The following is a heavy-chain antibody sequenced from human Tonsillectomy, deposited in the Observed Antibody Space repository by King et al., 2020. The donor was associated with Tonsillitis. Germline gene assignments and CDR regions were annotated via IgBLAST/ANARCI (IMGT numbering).Heavy chain of an antibody. CDR3: ARDQQLRW. V-gene: IGHV3-21*01. Sequence: VQLVESGGGLVKPGGSLRLSCAASGFTFSSYSMNWVRQAPEKGLEWVSSISSGGSYIYYADSVKGRFTISRDNANNSLYLKMNSLRGEDTAVYYCARDQQLRWWGQGTLVTVSS. CDR1: GFTFSSYS. J-gene: IGHJ4*02. CDR2: ISSGGSYI. D-gene: IGHD6-13*01.